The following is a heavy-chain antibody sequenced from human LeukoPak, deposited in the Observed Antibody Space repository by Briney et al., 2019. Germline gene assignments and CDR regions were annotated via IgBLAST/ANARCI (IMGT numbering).Heavy chain of an antibody. CDR1: GFTFSNHA. CDR2: IYTSGST. V-gene: IGHV4-4*07. J-gene: IGHJ5*02. D-gene: IGHD3-10*01. Sequence: GSLRLSCAASGFTFSNHAMSWIRQPAGKGLEWIGRIYTSGSTNYNPSLKSRVTISVDTSKNQFSLKLSSVTAADTAVYYCARAPRRLVRGVTEPQGWFDPWGQGTLVTVSS. CDR3: ARAPRRLVRGVTEPQGWFDP.